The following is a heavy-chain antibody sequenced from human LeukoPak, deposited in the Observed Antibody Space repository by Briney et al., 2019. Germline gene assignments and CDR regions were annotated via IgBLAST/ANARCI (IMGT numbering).Heavy chain of an antibody. J-gene: IGHJ5*01. V-gene: IGHV3-33*01. Sequence: PGRSLRLSCAASGLTFSNYAMHWVRQAPGKGLEWVAAVWSDGSNKYHGDSVKGRFTISRDNSKSTLYLQMDSLRVDDSALYYCARRYSGVRGNPNFFDSWGQGTLVIVSS. CDR1: GLTFSNYA. CDR3: ARRYSGVRGNPNFFDS. CDR2: VWSDGSNK. D-gene: IGHD4-23*01.